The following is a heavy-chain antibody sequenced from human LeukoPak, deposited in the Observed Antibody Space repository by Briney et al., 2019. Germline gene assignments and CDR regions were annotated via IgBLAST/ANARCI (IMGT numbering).Heavy chain of an antibody. J-gene: IGHJ6*03. CDR2: ISGSGGST. D-gene: IGHD3-3*01. CDR1: GFTFSSYA. CDR3: AKDEVSITIFGVVTTGYYYYYMDV. Sequence: GGSLRLSCAASGFTFSSYAMSWVRQAPGKGLEWVSAISGSGGSTYYADSVKGRFTISRDNSKNTLYLQMNSLRAEDTAVYYCAKDEVSITIFGVVTTGYYYYYMDVWGKGTTVTVSS. V-gene: IGHV3-23*01.